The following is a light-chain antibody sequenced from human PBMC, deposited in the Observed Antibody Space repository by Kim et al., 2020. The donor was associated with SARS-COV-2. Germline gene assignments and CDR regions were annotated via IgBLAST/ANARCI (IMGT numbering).Light chain of an antibody. J-gene: IGLJ3*02. V-gene: IGLV3-21*04. CDR3: QVWDSSSDHPGV. CDR2: YDS. CDR1: NIGSKG. Sequence: PGKTARMTCGGNNIGSKGVHWYQQKPGQAPVLVIYYDSDRPSGIPERFSGSNSGNTATLTISRVEAGDEADYYCQVWDSSSDHPGVFGGGTQLTVL.